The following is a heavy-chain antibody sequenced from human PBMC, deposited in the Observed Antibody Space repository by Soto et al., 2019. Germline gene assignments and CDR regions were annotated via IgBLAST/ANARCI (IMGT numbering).Heavy chain of an antibody. CDR3: ARGEAVAGTFFYGMDV. J-gene: IGHJ6*02. CDR2: IYYSGST. Sequence: SETLSLTCTVSGGSISSGGYYWSWIRQHPGKGLEWIGYIYYSGSTYYNPSLKSRVTISVDTSKNQFSLKLSSVTAADTAVYYCARGEAVAGTFFYGMDVWGQGTTVTVSS. CDR1: GGSISSGGYY. V-gene: IGHV4-31*03. D-gene: IGHD6-19*01.